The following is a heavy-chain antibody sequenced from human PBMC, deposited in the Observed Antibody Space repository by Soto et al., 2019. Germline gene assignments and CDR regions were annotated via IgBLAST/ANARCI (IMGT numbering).Heavy chain of an antibody. V-gene: IGHV4-34*01. CDR3: ARWELGRVAAHYYYGMDV. J-gene: IGHJ6*02. CDR1: GGSFSGYY. CDR2: INHSGST. D-gene: IGHD1-26*01. Sequence: SETLSLTCAVYGGSFSGYYWSWIRQPPGKGLEWIGEINHSGSTNYNPSLKSRVTISVDTSKNQFSLKLSSVTAADTAVYYCARWELGRVAAHYYYGMDVWGQGNTVT.